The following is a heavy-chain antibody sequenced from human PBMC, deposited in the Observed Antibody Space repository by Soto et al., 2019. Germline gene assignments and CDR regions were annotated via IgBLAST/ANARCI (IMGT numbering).Heavy chain of an antibody. CDR1: GGTFSSYA. V-gene: IGHV1-69*13. D-gene: IGHD6-6*01. CDR3: AREAAYSSSPYYYYGMDV. CDR2: IIPIFGTA. J-gene: IGHJ6*02. Sequence: ASVKVSCKASGGTFSSYAISWVRQAPGQGLEWMGGIIPIFGTANYAQKFQGRVTVTADESTSTAYMELSSLRSEDTAVYYCAREAAYSSSPYYYYGMDVWGQGTTVTVSS.